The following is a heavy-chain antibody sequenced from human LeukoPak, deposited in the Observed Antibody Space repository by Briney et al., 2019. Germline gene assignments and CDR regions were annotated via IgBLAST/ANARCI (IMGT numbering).Heavy chain of an antibody. CDR2: INSDGSST. CDR1: GFTFSSYW. Sequence: PGGSLRLSCVASGFTFSSYWRHWVRQAPGKGLVWVSRINSDGSSTSYADSVKGRFTISRDNAKNTLYLQMNSLRAEDTAVYYCARRSAAKDAFDIWGQGTMVTVSS. J-gene: IGHJ3*02. V-gene: IGHV3-74*01. D-gene: IGHD6-25*01. CDR3: ARRSAAKDAFDI.